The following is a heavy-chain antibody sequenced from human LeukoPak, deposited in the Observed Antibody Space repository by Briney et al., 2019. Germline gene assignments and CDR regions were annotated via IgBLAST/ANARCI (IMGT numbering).Heavy chain of an antibody. CDR2: ISSSSSTI. CDR1: GFTFSSYS. Sequence: GGSLRLSCAASGFTFSSYSMNWVRQAPGKGLEWVSYISSSSSTIYYADSVKGRFTISRDNAKNSLYLQMNSLRAEDTAVYYCATFFSFLVSPSCYESFYYNNYGMDVWAKGTTVTVPS. V-gene: IGHV3-48*01. J-gene: IGHJ6*04. CDR3: ATFFSFLVSPSCYESFYYNNYGMDV. D-gene: IGHD2-2*01.